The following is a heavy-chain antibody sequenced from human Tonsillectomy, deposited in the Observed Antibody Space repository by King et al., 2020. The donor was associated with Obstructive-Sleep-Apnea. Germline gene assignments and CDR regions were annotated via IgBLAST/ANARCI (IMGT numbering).Heavy chain of an antibody. V-gene: IGHV3-30*02. CDR1: GFTFSCYG. Sequence: VQLVESGGGVVPPGGSLRLSCAGSGFTFSCYGMHWVRQAPGKGLEWVAFIRYDGSYKDLADSVKGRFTISRDNSKNTLYLQVNGLRPEDTAVYYCAKDTNMYYSGYDQPDYWGLGTLVTVSS. CDR3: AKDTNMYYSGYDQPDY. D-gene: IGHD5-12*01. J-gene: IGHJ4*02. CDR2: IRYDGSYK.